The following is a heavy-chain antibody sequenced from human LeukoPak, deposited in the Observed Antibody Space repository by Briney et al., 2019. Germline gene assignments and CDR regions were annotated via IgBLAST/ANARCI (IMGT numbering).Heavy chain of an antibody. J-gene: IGHJ6*03. D-gene: IGHD6-6*01. CDR1: GYSFTSYW. V-gene: IGHV5-51*01. Sequence: PGESLKISCKGSGYSFTSYWIGWVRQMPGKGLEWMGIIYPGDSDTRYSPSFQGQVTISADKSISTAYLQWSSLKASDTAMYYCARRSSSSGYYYYMDVWGKGTTVTVSS. CDR3: ARRSSSSGYYYYMDV. CDR2: IYPGDSDT.